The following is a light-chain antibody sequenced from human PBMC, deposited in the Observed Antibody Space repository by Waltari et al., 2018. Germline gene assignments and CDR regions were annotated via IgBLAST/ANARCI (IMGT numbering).Light chain of an antibody. J-gene: IGKJ4*01. Sequence: EIVMTQSPVTLSVSPGDSATLSCRASQSVKSNISWYQQKPDQAPTLLIYVADTRATSVQARCSGSGSETEFILTINSRQSEDFAVYYCQQYNTWPLTFGGGTKVEIK. CDR3: QQYNTWPLT. V-gene: IGKV3-15*01. CDR2: VAD. CDR1: QSVKSN.